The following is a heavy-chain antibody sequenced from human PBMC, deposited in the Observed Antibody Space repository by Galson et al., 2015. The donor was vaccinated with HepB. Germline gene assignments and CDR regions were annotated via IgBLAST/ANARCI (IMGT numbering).Heavy chain of an antibody. J-gene: IGHJ6*02. CDR2: TYYRPKWYN. Sequence: CAISGDSVSSNSAAWNWIRQSPSRGLEWLGRTYYRPKWYNDYAVSVKSRITINPDTSKNQFSLQLNSVTPEDTAVYYCARGERLAVAVDVWGQGTTVTVSS. V-gene: IGHV6-1*01. CDR1: GDSVSSNSAA. D-gene: IGHD6-19*01. CDR3: ARGERLAVAVDV.